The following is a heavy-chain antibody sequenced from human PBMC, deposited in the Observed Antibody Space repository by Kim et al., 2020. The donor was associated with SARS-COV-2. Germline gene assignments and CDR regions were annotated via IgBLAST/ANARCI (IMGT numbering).Heavy chain of an antibody. CDR1: GYSFTSYL. CDR3: ARESPGTYYFDY. Sequence: ASVKVSCKASGYSFTSYLIHWARQAPGQGLEYMGIISPGSGYTNYAQRFQGRVTMTRDTSPSTVYVDLSRLTSEDTAVYYCARESPGTYYFDYWGQGTLV. CDR2: ISPGSGYT. D-gene: IGHD3-10*01. V-gene: IGHV1-46*01. J-gene: IGHJ4*02.